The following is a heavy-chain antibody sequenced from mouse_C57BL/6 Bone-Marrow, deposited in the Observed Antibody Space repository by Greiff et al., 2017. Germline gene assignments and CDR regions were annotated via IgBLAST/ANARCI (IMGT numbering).Heavy chain of an antibody. Sequence: VQLQQSGAELVKPEASVKMSCKASGYTFTSYWITWVKPRPGQGLEWIGDIYPTSGRTNYNEKFKSKAILTVDTSSNTAYMQLSSLTSEDSAVFYCARSGPLGRSFDYWGQGTTLTVSS. V-gene: IGHV1-55*01. J-gene: IGHJ2*01. CDR2: IYPTSGRT. CDR3: ARSGPLGRSFDY. CDR1: GYTFTSYW. D-gene: IGHD4-1*01.